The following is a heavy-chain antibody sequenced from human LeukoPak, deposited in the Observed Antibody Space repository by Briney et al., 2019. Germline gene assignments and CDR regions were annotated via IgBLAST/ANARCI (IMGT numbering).Heavy chain of an antibody. CDR1: GFTFSSYA. V-gene: IGHV3-30-3*01. D-gene: IGHD6-13*01. CDR2: ISYGGSKK. J-gene: IGHJ4*02. CDR3: ARDLSAAGSTDY. Sequence: GGSLRLSCAASGFTFSSYAMHWVRQAPGKGLEWVAVISYGGSKKYYADSVKGRFTISRDNSKNTLYMQMNSLRAEDTAVYYCARDLSAAGSTDYWGQGTLVTVSS.